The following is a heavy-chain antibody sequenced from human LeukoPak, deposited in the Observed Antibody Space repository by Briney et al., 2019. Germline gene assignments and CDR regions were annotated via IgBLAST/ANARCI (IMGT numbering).Heavy chain of an antibody. CDR2: ISGSGGST. V-gene: IGHV3-23*01. D-gene: IGHD2-15*01. CDR3: ARALRRGGSRNNWFDP. Sequence: GGSLRLSCAASGFTFSSYGMSWVRQAPGKGLEWVSAISGSGGSTYYADSVKGRFTISRDNSKNTLYLQMNSLRAEDTAVYYCARALRRGGSRNNWFDPWGQGTLVTVSS. J-gene: IGHJ5*02. CDR1: GFTFSSYG.